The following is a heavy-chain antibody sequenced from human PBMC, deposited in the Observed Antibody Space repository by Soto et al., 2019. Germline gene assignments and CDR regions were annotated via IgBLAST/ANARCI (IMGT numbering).Heavy chain of an antibody. D-gene: IGHD1-26*01. CDR1: GFTFSGSA. V-gene: IGHV3-73*01. CDR2: IRSKANSYAT. CDR3: ARVLRSGNTGYAFDI. J-gene: IGHJ3*02. Sequence: GGSLRLSCAASGFTFSGSAMHWVRQASGKGLEWVGRIRSKANSYATAYAASVKGGFTISRDDSKNTAYLQMNSLKTEDTAVYFCARVLRSGNTGYAFDIWGQGTMVTVSS.